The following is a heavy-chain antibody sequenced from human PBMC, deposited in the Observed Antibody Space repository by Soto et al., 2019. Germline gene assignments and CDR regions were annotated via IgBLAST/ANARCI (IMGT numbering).Heavy chain of an antibody. Sequence: ASVKVSCKASGYTFTSYGISWVRQAPGQGLEWMGWISAYNGNTNYAQKLQGRVTMTTDTSTSTAYMELRSLRSDDTAVYYCARTYYYDSSGYEPGDLWGRGTLVTVSS. V-gene: IGHV1-18*01. D-gene: IGHD3-22*01. CDR2: ISAYNGNT. CDR1: GYTFTSYG. CDR3: ARTYYYDSSGYEPGDL. J-gene: IGHJ2*01.